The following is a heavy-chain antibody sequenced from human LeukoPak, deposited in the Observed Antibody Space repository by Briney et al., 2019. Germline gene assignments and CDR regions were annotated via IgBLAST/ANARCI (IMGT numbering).Heavy chain of an antibody. D-gene: IGHD3-10*01. V-gene: IGHV3-23*01. CDR1: GFTFSGYA. Sequence: GGSLRLSCAASGFTFSGYAMSWVRQAPGKGLEWVSGISGSGGSTYYADSAKGWFTISRDNSKNTLYLQMNSLRAEDTAVYYCAKDPKITMVRGAPFDYWGQGTLVTVSS. J-gene: IGHJ4*02. CDR3: AKDPKITMVRGAPFDY. CDR2: ISGSGGST.